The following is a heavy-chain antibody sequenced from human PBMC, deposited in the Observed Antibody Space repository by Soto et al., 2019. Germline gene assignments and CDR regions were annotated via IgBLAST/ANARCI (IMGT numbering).Heavy chain of an antibody. CDR2: ISSGGSTI. Sequence: EVQLVESGGGLVQPGGSLRLSCAASGFPFSSYSMNWVRQAPGKGLEWISYISSGGSTIYYADSVKGRFTISRDNAQNTLYLQMNSLRAEDTAVYFCGRKYQRPDYWGQGTLVTASS. D-gene: IGHD2-2*01. V-gene: IGHV3-48*01. J-gene: IGHJ4*02. CDR1: GFPFSSYS. CDR3: GRKYQRPDY.